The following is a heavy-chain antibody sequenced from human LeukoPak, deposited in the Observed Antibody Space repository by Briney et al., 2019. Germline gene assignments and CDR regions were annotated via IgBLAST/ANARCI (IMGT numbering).Heavy chain of an antibody. V-gene: IGHV3-15*01. CDR1: GFTFSNAW. CDR3: TSPYYYGSGSYL. J-gene: IGHJ4*01. D-gene: IGHD3-10*01. Sequence: PGGSLRLSCAASGFTFSNAWMSWVRQAPGKGLEWVGRIKSKTDGGTTDYAAPVKGRFTISRDDPKNTLYLQMNSLKTEDTAVYYCTSPYYYGSGSYLWGHGTLVTVSS. CDR2: IKSKTDGGTT.